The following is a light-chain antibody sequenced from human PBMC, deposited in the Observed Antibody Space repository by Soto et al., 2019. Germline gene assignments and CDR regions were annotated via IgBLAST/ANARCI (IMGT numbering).Light chain of an antibody. J-gene: IGLJ2*01. CDR3: QTWVTGIHI. CDR1: SGHSNYA. CDR2: LHSDGSH. V-gene: IGLV4-69*01. Sequence: QSVLTQSPSASASLGASVKLTCTLSSGHSNYAIAWHQQQPEKGPRFLMKLHSDGSHSKGDGIPDRFSGSSSGAERYLTISTLQSEDEADYYCQTWVTGIHIFGGGTKLTVL.